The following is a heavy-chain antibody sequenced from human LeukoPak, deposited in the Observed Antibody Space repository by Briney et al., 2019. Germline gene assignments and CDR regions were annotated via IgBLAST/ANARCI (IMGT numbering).Heavy chain of an antibody. CDR3: ARVGTHDYSNYGLDY. D-gene: IGHD4-11*01. CDR2: IYYSGST. CDR1: GGSISSCY. V-gene: IGHV4-59*01. Sequence: PSETLSLTCTVSGGSISSCYWSWIRQPPGKGLEWIGYIYYSGSTNYNPSLKSRVTISVDTSKNQFSLKLSSVTAADTAVYYCARVGTHDYSNYGLDYWGQGTLVTVSS. J-gene: IGHJ4*02.